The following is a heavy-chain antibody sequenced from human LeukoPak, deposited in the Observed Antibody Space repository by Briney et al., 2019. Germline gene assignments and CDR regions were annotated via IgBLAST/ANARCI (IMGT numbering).Heavy chain of an antibody. V-gene: IGHV3-48*02. Sequence: QPGGSLRLSCAASRFTFSSYSMNWVRQAPGKGLEWISYISGSTTKFYVDSVKGRFTISRDNAKNSLYLQMNSLRDEDTAVYYCVRDVGYAFDIWGQGTVVTVSS. CDR2: ISGSTTK. CDR3: VRDVGYAFDI. D-gene: IGHD1-26*01. CDR1: RFTFSSYS. J-gene: IGHJ3*02.